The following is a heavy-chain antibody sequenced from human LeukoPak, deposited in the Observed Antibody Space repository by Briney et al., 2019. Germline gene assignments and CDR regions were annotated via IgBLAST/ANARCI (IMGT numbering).Heavy chain of an antibody. Sequence: SETLSLNCIVSGGSINGYYWSWIRRPPGKGLEYIGYISYSGATNYNPSLESRLTTSLDMSKNQFSLKLTSATAADTAVYYCARFGSAVAGTYNYYYMAVWGKGTTVTVSS. D-gene: IGHD6-19*01. J-gene: IGHJ6*03. CDR3: ARFGSAVAGTYNYYYMAV. CDR2: ISYSGAT. V-gene: IGHV4-59*01. CDR1: GGSINGYY.